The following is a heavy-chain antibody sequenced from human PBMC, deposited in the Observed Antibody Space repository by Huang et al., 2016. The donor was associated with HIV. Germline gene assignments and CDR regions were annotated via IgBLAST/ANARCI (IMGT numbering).Heavy chain of an antibody. CDR1: RFPFSTYS. J-gene: IGHJ4*02. CDR2: SGGSGDKT. CDR3: AKVPTVVTFH. Sequence: DVQLLESGGDFVQPGGSLLLSCAASRFPFSTYSRSWVRQAPVKGLEWVSASGGSGDKTYYADSVKGLFTISRDNPKNTLFFQMNSLRAEDTAVYYCAKVPTVVTFHWGQGTLVTVSS. V-gene: IGHV3-23*01. D-gene: IGHD2-21*02.